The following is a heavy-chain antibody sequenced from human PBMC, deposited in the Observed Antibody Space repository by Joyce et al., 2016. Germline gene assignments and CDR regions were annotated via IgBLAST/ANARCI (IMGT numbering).Heavy chain of an antibody. V-gene: IGHV1-2*06. Sequence: QVQLVQSGAEVKRPGASVKISCQASGDTCTSYYIQWIRQARGHGLEWMGRFDPRNGDVESAEKFQCRFTMSRDTSIATAYLEISGLTSDDTAVYFCARDEVGKNLQLVLLYFWGQGSLISVSS. J-gene: IGHJ4*01. CDR3: ARDEVGKNLQLVLLYF. CDR1: GDTCTSYY. CDR2: FDPRNGDV. D-gene: IGHD1-1*01.